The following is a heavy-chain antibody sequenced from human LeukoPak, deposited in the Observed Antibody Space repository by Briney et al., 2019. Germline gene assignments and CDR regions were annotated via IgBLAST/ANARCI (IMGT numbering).Heavy chain of an antibody. CDR2: ISGSGGST. V-gene: IGHV3-23*01. Sequence: QPGGSLRLSCAASGFTFSSYAMSWVRQAPGKGLEWVSAISGSGGSTYYADSVKGRFTISRDNSKNTLYLQMNSLRAEDTAVYYCAKPKAGPGQQHYYYGMDVWGQGTTVTVSS. CDR3: AKPKAGPGQQHYYYGMDV. J-gene: IGHJ6*02. D-gene: IGHD1/OR15-1a*01. CDR1: GFTFSSYA.